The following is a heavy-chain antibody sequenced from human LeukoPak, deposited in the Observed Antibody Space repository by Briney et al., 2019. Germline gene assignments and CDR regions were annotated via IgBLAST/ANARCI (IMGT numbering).Heavy chain of an antibody. V-gene: IGHV4-39*01. D-gene: IGHD6-19*01. J-gene: IGHJ4*02. CDR1: GDSISSGDYY. CDR3: ASTKLGYSSGWH. CDR2: IYHSGST. Sequence: PSETLSLTCTVSGDSISSGDYYWGWLRQPPWKGLEWIGSIYHSGSTYYNPSLKSRVTISVDTSKNQFSLKLSSVTASDTAIYYCASTKLGYSSGWHWGQGTLVTVSS.